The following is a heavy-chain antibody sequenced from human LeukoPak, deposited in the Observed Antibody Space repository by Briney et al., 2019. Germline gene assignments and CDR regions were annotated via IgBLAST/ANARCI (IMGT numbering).Heavy chain of an antibody. CDR3: ARGHVSRRYYDSTDYLDWFDP. CDR2: INPSGGST. Sequence: ASVKVSCKASGYTFTTYYIHWVRQAPGQGLEWMGIINPSGGSTSCAQKLQGRVTMTRDTSTSTVYMEMSSLRSEDTAVYYCARGHVSRRYYDSTDYLDWFDPWGQGTLVTVSS. D-gene: IGHD3-22*01. CDR1: GYTFTTYY. V-gene: IGHV1-46*04. J-gene: IGHJ5*02.